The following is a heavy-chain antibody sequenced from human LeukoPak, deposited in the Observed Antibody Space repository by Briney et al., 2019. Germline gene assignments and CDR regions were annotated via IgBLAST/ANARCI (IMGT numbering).Heavy chain of an antibody. Sequence: PGRSLRLSCAASGFTFSSYGMHWVRQAPGKGLEWVAVISYDGSNKYYADSVKGRFTISRDNSKNTLYLQMNSLRAEDTAVYYCAKETLLNPPTGYSSRWGFDPWGQGTLVTVSS. V-gene: IGHV3-30*18. CDR2: ISYDGSNK. CDR3: AKETLLNPPTGYSSRWGFDP. J-gene: IGHJ5*02. D-gene: IGHD6-13*01. CDR1: GFTFSSYG.